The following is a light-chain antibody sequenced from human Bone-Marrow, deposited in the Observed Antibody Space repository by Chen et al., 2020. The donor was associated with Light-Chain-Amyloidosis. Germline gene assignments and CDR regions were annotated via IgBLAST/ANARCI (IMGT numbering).Light chain of an antibody. J-gene: IGLJ2*01. CDR1: DLPTKY. V-gene: IGLV3-25*02. Sequence: SYELTQPPSVSVSPGQTARITCSGDDLPTKYAYWYQQKPGQAPVLVIHRDTERPSGISERISASGSGTTATLTISGVQAEEDADYHCQSADSSGTYEVIFGGGTKLTVL. CDR2: RDT. CDR3: QSADSSGTYEVI.